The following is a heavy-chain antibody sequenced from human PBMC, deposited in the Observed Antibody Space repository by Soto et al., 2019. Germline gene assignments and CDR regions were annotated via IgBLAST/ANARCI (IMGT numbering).Heavy chain of an antibody. Sequence: GASVKVSCKASGYTFTNYYMHWVRQAPGQGLEWMGIINPSGGSASYAQKFQGRVTLTRDTSTSTVYMELSSLRSEDTAVYYCARFSGYDHGPYGMDVWGQGTTVTVSS. J-gene: IGHJ6*02. D-gene: IGHD5-12*01. CDR2: INPSGGSA. CDR1: GYTFTNYY. CDR3: ARFSGYDHGPYGMDV. V-gene: IGHV1-46*01.